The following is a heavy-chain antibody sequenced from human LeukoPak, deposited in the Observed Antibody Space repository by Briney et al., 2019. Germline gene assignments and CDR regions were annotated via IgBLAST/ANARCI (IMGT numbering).Heavy chain of an antibody. J-gene: IGHJ4*02. CDR1: GFTFSSYN. D-gene: IGHD5-18*01. Sequence: GGSLRPSCAGSGFTFSSYNMNWVRQAPGKGLEWVSYISSSSSTKYYADSVKGRFTISRDNAKDSLYLQMNSLRAEDTAVYYCAGTSDSGYSYGYIFDYWGQGTLVTVSS. V-gene: IGHV3-48*01. CDR2: ISSSSSTK. CDR3: AGTSDSGYSYGYIFDY.